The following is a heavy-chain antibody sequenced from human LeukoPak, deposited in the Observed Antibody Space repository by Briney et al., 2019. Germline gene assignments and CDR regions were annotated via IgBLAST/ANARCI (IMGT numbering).Heavy chain of an antibody. J-gene: IGHJ5*02. Sequence: SETLSLTCAVYGGSFSGYYWSWIRQPPGRGLEWIGEIAHSGSTKYNPSFKSRVTISVDASKNQFSLKPTSVTAADTAVYYCARGGVVVPAAIEHNWFDPWGQGTLVTVSS. V-gene: IGHV4-34*01. D-gene: IGHD2-2*01. CDR3: ARGGVVVPAAIEHNWFDP. CDR2: IAHSGST. CDR1: GGSFSGYY.